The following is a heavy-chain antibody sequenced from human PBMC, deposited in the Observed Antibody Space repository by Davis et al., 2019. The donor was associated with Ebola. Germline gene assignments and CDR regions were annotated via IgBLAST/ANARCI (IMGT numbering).Heavy chain of an antibody. Sequence: SETLSLTCTVPAGSISSSSYYWGWIRQPPGKGLEWIGSIHYSRSTYYNPSLKSRVTISVDTSKNQFSLKLRSVTAADTAVYYCARGRWRYDSSGYYLFDYWGQGTLVTVSS. CDR2: IHYSRST. J-gene: IGHJ4*02. V-gene: IGHV4-39*01. CDR1: AGSISSSSYY. D-gene: IGHD3-22*01. CDR3: ARGRWRYDSSGYYLFDY.